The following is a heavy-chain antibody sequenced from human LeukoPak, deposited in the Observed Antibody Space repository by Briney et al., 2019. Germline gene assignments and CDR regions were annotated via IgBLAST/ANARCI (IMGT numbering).Heavy chain of an antibody. CDR3: AKGGWFDY. Sequence: GGSLRLSCAASGFTFRSYDMNWVRQAPGKGLEWVSAISGRGGSTYYADSVKGRFTISRDNSKNTLYLQMNDLRAEDTAVYYCAKGGWFDYWGQGTLVTVSS. J-gene: IGHJ4*02. D-gene: IGHD6-19*01. V-gene: IGHV3-23*01. CDR2: ISGRGGST. CDR1: GFTFRSYD.